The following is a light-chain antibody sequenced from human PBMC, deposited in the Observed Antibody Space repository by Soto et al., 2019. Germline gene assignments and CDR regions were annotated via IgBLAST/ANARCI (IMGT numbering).Light chain of an antibody. CDR2: SNN. CDR1: SSNIGSYT. Sequence: QSVLTQPPSASATPGQTVTISCSGASSNIGSYTVNWYQQLPGTAPKLLIFSNNQRPSGVPDRFSGSRSGTSASLYITGLQPEDEADFYCAAWDDSLGGLIFGGGTKLTVL. CDR3: AAWDDSLGGLI. V-gene: IGLV1-44*01. J-gene: IGLJ2*01.